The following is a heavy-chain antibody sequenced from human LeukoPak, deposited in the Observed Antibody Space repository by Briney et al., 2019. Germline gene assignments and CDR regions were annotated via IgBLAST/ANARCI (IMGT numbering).Heavy chain of an antibody. CDR3: ARVPTTVTTHFDY. CDR2: IYYSGST. D-gene: IGHD4-17*01. CDR1: GGSISSYY. Sequence: SETLSLTCTVSGGSISSYYWSWIRQPPGKGLEWIGYIYYSGSTNYNPSLKSRVTISVDTSKNQFSLKLSSVTAADTAVYYCARVPTTVTTHFDYWGQGTLVTVSS. J-gene: IGHJ4*02. V-gene: IGHV4-59*01.